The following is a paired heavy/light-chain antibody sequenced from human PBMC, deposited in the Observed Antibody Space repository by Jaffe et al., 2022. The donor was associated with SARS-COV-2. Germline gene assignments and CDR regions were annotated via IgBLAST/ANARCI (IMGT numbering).Heavy chain of an antibody. CDR3: ARHPRAFSSVRYRAFDV. V-gene: IGHV4-39*01. D-gene: IGHD6-19*01. Sequence: QLQLQESGPGLVKPSETLSLTCTVSGGSISTSSYYWGWIRQSPGQGLEWIGSIHYSGSTYHNPSLKSRVTISVDTSKNQFSLNLNSVTAADTAVYYCARHPRAFSSVRYRAFDVWGQGTTVTVSS. J-gene: IGHJ3*01. CDR1: GGSISTSSYY. CDR2: IHYSGST.
Light chain of an antibody. CDR2: DAT. Sequence: DIQMTQSPSSLSASAGDRVTITCQASQDISNYLNWYQHKPGKAPKLLIYDATNLETGVPSRFSGSGSGTDFTFTISSLQPEDTGTYYCQQYDNLPLLNTFGGGTKVEIK. CDR1: QDISNY. J-gene: IGKJ4*01. V-gene: IGKV1-33*01. CDR3: QQYDNLPLLNT.